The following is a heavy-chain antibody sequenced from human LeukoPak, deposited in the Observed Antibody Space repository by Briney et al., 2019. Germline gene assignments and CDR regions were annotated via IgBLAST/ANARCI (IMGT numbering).Heavy chain of an antibody. CDR3: AKDISPNYYDSREGAFDI. CDR2: ISWNSGSI. D-gene: IGHD3-22*01. V-gene: IGHV3-9*01. J-gene: IGHJ3*02. Sequence: GRSLRLSCAASGFTFDDYAMHWVRPAPGKGLEWVSGISWNSGSIGYADSVKGRFTISRDNAKNSLYLQMNSLRAEDTALYYCAKDISPNYYDSREGAFDIWGQGTMVTVSS. CDR1: GFTFDDYA.